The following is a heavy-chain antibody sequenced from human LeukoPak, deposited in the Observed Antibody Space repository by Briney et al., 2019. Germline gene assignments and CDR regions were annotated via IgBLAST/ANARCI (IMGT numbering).Heavy chain of an antibody. CDR3: ARGSYYALFDY. V-gene: IGHV4-38-2*02. CDR1: GYSISSGFY. D-gene: IGHD1-26*01. Sequence: SETLSLTCTVSGYSISSGFYWGWIRQPPGKGLEWIGNVYHGGSSYYNPSLKSRVTISVDTSKNQFSLKLSSVTAADTAVYYCARGSYYALFDYWGQGTLVTVSS. CDR2: VYHGGSS. J-gene: IGHJ4*02.